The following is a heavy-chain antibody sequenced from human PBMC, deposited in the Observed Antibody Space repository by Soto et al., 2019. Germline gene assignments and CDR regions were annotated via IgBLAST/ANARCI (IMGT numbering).Heavy chain of an antibody. CDR1: GFTFSSYS. CDR3: ARGLQLWLPFDY. J-gene: IGHJ4*02. Sequence: TGGSLRLSCAASGFTFSSYSMNWVRQAPGKGLEWVSSISSSSSYIYYADSVKGRFTISRDNAKNSLYLQMNSLRAEDTAVYYCARGLQLWLPFDYWGQGTLVTVSS. V-gene: IGHV3-21*01. CDR2: ISSSSSYI. D-gene: IGHD5-18*01.